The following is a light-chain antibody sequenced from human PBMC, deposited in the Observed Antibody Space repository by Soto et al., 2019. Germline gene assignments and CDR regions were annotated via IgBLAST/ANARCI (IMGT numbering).Light chain of an antibody. CDR2: GNS. CDR3: QSYDSRLSGLVV. CDR1: SSNIGAGYD. Sequence: QSVLTQPPSVSGAPGQRLTISCTGSSSNIGAGYDVHWYQQVPGTAPKLLIHGNSNRPSGVPDRFSGSRSGTSASLAITGLQAEDEADYYCQSYDSRLSGLVVFGGGTQLTVL. J-gene: IGLJ7*01. V-gene: IGLV1-40*01.